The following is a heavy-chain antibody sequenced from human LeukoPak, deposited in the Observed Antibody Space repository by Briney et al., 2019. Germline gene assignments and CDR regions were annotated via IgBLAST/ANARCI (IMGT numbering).Heavy chain of an antibody. Sequence: PSETLSLTCAVYGGSFSSYYWSWIRQPPGKGLEWIGYIYYSGSTNYNPSLKSRVTISVDTSKNQFSLKLSSVTAADTAVYYCARGVGYNSGFPEYFQHWGQGTLVTVSS. D-gene: IGHD5-24*01. CDR3: ARGVGYNSGFPEYFQH. CDR2: IYYSGST. J-gene: IGHJ1*01. V-gene: IGHV4-59*01. CDR1: GGSFSSYY.